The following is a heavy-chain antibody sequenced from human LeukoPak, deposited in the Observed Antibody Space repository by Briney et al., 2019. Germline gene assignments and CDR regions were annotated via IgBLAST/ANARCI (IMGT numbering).Heavy chain of an antibody. CDR1: GYTLTSYA. D-gene: IGHD3-3*01. J-gene: IGHJ4*02. CDR2: INTNTGNP. Sequence: ASVKVSCKASGYTLTSYAMNWVRQARGQGLEWMGWINTNTGNPTYAQGFTGRFVFSLDTSVSTAYLQISSLKAEDTAVYYCARDLLQYYDFWSGYYVFDYWGQGTLVTVSS. V-gene: IGHV7-4-1*02. CDR3: ARDLLQYYDFWSGYYVFDY.